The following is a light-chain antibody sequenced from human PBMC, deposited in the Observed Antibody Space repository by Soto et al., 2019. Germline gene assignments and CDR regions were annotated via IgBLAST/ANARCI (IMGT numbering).Light chain of an antibody. CDR2: DAS. V-gene: IGKV1-5*01. Sequence: DIQMTQSPSTLSASVGDRVTLTCRASQTLSSWLAWYQQKPGKAPKLLIYDASSLASGVPSRFSGSGSGTEFTITISRLQPDDFATYYCQQYNSYWTFGQGTKVDIK. CDR1: QTLSSW. J-gene: IGKJ1*01. CDR3: QQYNSYWT.